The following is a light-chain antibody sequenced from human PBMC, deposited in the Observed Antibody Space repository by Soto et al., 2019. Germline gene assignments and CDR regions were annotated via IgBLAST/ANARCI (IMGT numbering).Light chain of an antibody. CDR1: TSNIGSNT. CDR3: ATWDDSLNGRV. V-gene: IGLV1-44*01. Sequence: QLVLTQPPSASGTPGQRVTLSCSGSTSNIGSNTVNWYQQLPGTAPKLLIYSNNQRPSGVPDRLSGSKSGTSASLAIRGLQSEDEADYYYATWDDSLNGRVFGGGTKLTVL. CDR2: SNN. J-gene: IGLJ2*01.